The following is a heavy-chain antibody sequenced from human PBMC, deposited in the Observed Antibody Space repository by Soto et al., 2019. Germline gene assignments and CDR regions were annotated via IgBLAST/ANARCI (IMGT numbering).Heavy chain of an antibody. CDR1: GFTFSSYA. J-gene: IGHJ4*02. V-gene: IGHV3-30-3*01. D-gene: IGHD5-12*01. CDR2: ISYDGSNK. Sequence: GGSLRLSCAASGFTFSSYAMHWVRQAPGKGLEWVAVISYDGSNKYYADSVKGRFTISRDNSKNTLYLQMNSLRAEDTAVYYCARVREMATIMSYFDYWGQGTLVTVSS. CDR3: ARVREMATIMSYFDY.